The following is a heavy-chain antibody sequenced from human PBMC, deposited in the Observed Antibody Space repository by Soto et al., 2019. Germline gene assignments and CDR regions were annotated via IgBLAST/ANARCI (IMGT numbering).Heavy chain of an antibody. CDR3: ARDWYYDILTDNFDY. J-gene: IGHJ4*02. D-gene: IGHD3-9*01. Sequence: QVQLVESGGGVVQPGRSLRLSCAASGFTFSSYAMHWVRQAPGKGLEWVAVISYDGSNKYYADSVKGRFTISRDNSKNTLYLQMNSLRAEDTAVYYCARDWYYDILTDNFDYWGQGTLVTVSS. V-gene: IGHV3-30-3*01. CDR2: ISYDGSNK. CDR1: GFTFSSYA.